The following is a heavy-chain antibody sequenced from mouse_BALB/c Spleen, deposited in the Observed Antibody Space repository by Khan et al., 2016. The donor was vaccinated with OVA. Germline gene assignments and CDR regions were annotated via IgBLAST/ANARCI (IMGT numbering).Heavy chain of an antibody. V-gene: IGHV1S135*01. CDR2: IDPFNDNT. Sequence: VQLKESGPELLKPGTSVKISCKTSGYSFTTYYIHRVRQSHGKSLEWIGYIDPFNDNTNYSQKFKGRATLTVDRSSSTAYMHLSSLTSDDSAVFYCTTLGLNNWFAYWGQGTLVTVSA. D-gene: IGHD1-3*01. J-gene: IGHJ3*01. CDR1: GYSFTTYY. CDR3: TTLGLNNWFAY.